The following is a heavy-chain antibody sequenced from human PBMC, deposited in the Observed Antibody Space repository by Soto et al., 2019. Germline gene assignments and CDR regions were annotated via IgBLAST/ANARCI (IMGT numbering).Heavy chain of an antibody. V-gene: IGHV4-34*01. CDR1: GGPLSGFT. J-gene: IGHJ3*01. Sequence: QEQLQQWGAGLLKPSETLSLTCGVFGGPLSGFTWTWIRQTPDKGLQWIGEITYSGTTNYNPSLKRRGTISINTSKKQFSLKLVSVTVADTAQIYCARSFGGDAISGGFDNYDLWGQGTPVIVSS. D-gene: IGHD3-16*01. CDR3: ARSFGGDAISGGFDNYDL. CDR2: ITYSGTT.